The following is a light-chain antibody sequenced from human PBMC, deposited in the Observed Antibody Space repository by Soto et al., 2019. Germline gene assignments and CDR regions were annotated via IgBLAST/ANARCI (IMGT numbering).Light chain of an antibody. CDR1: QSISDW. Sequence: DIQMTQSPSTLSASVGDRVVITCRASQSISDWLAWYQQKPGKAPKLLIFDASTLQIGVPSRFSGSGSGTEFTLTISSPQADDFATYYCQQYNSYSYTFGQGTKLEIK. CDR3: QQYNSYSYT. J-gene: IGKJ2*01. CDR2: DAS. V-gene: IGKV1-5*01.